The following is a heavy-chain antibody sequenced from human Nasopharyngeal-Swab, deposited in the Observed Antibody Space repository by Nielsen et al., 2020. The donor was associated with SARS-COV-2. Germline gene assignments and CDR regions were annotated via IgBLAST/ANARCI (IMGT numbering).Heavy chain of an antibody. D-gene: IGHD3-9*01. CDR2: LYYSGST. CDR3: ARVLTGPHDAFDI. V-gene: IGHV4-59*01. Sequence: WIRQPPGKGLEWIGYLYYSGSTFYNPSLKSRATTSLDTSKNQLSLKLNSVTAADTAVYYCARVLTGPHDAFDIWGQGTMVTVSS. J-gene: IGHJ3*02.